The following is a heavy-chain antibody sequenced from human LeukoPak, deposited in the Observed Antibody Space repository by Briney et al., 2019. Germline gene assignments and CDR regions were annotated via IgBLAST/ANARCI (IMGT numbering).Heavy chain of an antibody. V-gene: IGHV1-8*01. CDR2: MNPNSGNT. D-gene: IGHD3-10*01. Sequence: ASVKVSCKASGYTFTSYDINWVRQATGQGLEWMGWMNPNSGNTGYAQKFQGRVTMTRNTSISTAYMELSSLRSEDTAVYYCARGGPHYYGSGGNNWFDPWGQGTLVTVSS. CDR1: GYTFTSYD. CDR3: ARGGPHYYGSGGNNWFDP. J-gene: IGHJ5*02.